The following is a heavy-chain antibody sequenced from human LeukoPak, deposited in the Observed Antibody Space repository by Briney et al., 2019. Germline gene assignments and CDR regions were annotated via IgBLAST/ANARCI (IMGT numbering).Heavy chain of an antibody. CDR1: GGSISSYY. J-gene: IGHJ4*02. Sequence: SETLSLTCTVSGGSISSYYWSWIRQPPGKGLEWIGSIYYSGSTYYNPSLKSRVTISVDTSKNQFSLKLSSVTAADTAVYYCARVPKWGGGIDYWGQGTLVTVSS. CDR2: IYYSGST. D-gene: IGHD7-27*01. CDR3: ARVPKWGGGIDY. V-gene: IGHV4-59*12.